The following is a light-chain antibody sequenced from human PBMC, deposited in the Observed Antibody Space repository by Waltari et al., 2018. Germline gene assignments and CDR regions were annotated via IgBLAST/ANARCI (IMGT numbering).Light chain of an antibody. Sequence: QSALTQPASVSGSPGQSITISCIGTSSYVGNYNLVSWYQQYPGKPPKRMIYEGIKRPSWVSHRFSGSRSGNTASLTISGLQAEDEADYHCCSYAGSTTLVFGGGTKLTVL. CDR3: CSYAGSTTLV. V-gene: IGLV2-23*01. J-gene: IGLJ2*01. CDR2: EGI. CDR1: SSYVGNYNL.